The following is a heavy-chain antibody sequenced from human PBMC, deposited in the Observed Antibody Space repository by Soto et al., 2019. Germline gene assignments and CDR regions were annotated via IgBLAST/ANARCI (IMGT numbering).Heavy chain of an antibody. V-gene: IGHV3-23*01. J-gene: IGHJ3*02. CDR1: GFTFSNYA. D-gene: IGHD2-15*01. Sequence: PGGSLRLSCAASGFTFSNYAMSWVRQAPGKGQEWVSAISGSGANTYNADSVKGRFTISRDNSKTTLILQMNSLRAEDTAVYYCAKSCENGPWCAFDIWGQGTMVTVSS. CDR3: AKSCENGPWCAFDI. CDR2: ISGSGANT.